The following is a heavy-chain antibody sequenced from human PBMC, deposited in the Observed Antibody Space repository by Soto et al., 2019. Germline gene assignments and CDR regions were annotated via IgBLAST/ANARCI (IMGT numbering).Heavy chain of an antibody. V-gene: IGHV4-39*01. CDR3: ARQSTMVRGANLWGYYYYYMDV. CDR2: IYYSGNT. D-gene: IGHD3-10*01. Sequence: SETLSLTCTVSGGSISSSSYYWGWFRQPPGKGREWIGSIYYSGNTYYNPSLKSRVTISVDTSKNQFSLKLSSVTAADTAVYYCARQSTMVRGANLWGYYYYYMDVWGKGTTVTVSS. J-gene: IGHJ6*03. CDR1: GGSISSSSYY.